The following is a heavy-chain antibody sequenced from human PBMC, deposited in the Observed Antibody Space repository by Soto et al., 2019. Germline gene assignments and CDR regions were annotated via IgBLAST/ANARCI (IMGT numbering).Heavy chain of an antibody. CDR1: GGSFSGYY. CDR3: ASGGTYYYGSGSWFDP. D-gene: IGHD3-10*01. CDR2: INHSGST. J-gene: IGHJ5*02. Sequence: PSETLSLTGAVYGGSFSGYYWSWIRQPPGKGLEWIGEINHSGSTNYNPSLKSRVTISVDTSKNQFSLKLSSVTAADTAVYYCASGGTYYYGSGSWFDPWGQGTLVTVSS. V-gene: IGHV4-34*01.